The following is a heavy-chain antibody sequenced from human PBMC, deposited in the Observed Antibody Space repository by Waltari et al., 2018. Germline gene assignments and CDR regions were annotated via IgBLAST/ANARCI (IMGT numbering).Heavy chain of an antibody. D-gene: IGHD6-13*01. J-gene: IGHJ5*02. CDR3: ASLILAAAGRGWFDP. Sequence: QVQLQESGPGLVKPSETLSLTCTVSVGSISSYYWSWLRQPPGKGLEWIGYIYYSGSTNYNPSLKSRVTISVDTSKNQFSLKLSSVTAADTAVYYCASLILAAAGRGWFDPWGQGTLVTVSS. V-gene: IGHV4-59*01. CDR2: IYYSGST. CDR1: VGSISSYY.